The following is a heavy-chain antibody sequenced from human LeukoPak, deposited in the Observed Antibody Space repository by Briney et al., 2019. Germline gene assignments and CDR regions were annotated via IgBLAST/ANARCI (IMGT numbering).Heavy chain of an antibody. CDR3: ARKSLYSYGEVGAFDI. CDR2: IYPGDSDT. V-gene: IGHV5-51*03. J-gene: IGHJ3*02. Sequence: PGESLTISCKGSGYSFTSYWIGWVRQMPGKGLEWMGIIYPGDSDTRYSPSFQGQVTISADKSISTAYLQWSSLKASDTAMYYCARKSLYSYGEVGAFDIWGQGTMVTVSS. CDR1: GYSFTSYW. D-gene: IGHD5-18*01.